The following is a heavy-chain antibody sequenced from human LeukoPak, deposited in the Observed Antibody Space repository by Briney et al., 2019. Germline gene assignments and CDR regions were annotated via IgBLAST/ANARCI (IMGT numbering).Heavy chain of an antibody. Sequence: SQTLSLTCTVSGGSISSGDYYWSWIRQPPGKGLEWIGYIYYSGSTYYNPSLKSRVTISVDTSKNQFSLKLSSVTAADTAVYYCALHTSREGGRNVKRDYWGQGTLVTVSS. CDR1: GGSISSGDYY. D-gene: IGHD3-16*01. CDR2: IYYSGST. V-gene: IGHV4-30-4*01. J-gene: IGHJ4*02. CDR3: ALHTSREGGRNVKRDY.